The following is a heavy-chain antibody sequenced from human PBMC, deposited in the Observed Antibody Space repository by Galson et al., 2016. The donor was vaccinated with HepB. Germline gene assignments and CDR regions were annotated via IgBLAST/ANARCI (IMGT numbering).Heavy chain of an antibody. CDR2: IIPTLGSP. V-gene: IGHV1-69*13. J-gene: IGHJ5*02. D-gene: IGHD3-22*01. Sequence: SVKVSCKASGGTFGTFAISRVRQAPGQGLEWMGGIIPTLGSPNSAQKFQGRVTITADESTSTVYMDLNSLRSDDTAVYFCARDHYFDSGGYSGWFDPWGQGALVTVSS. CDR1: GGTFGTFA. CDR3: ARDHYFDSGGYSGWFDP.